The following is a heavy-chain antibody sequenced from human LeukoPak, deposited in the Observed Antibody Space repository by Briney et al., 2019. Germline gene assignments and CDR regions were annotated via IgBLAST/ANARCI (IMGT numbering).Heavy chain of an antibody. J-gene: IGHJ4*02. D-gene: IGHD1-26*01. CDR1: GFTFSSYA. V-gene: IGHV3-30*01. CDR3: ARDQWDLGHFDY. CDR2: ISYDGSNK. Sequence: GRSLRLSCAASGFTFSSYAMRWVRQAPGKGLEWVAVISYDGSNKYYADSVKGRFTISRDNSKNTLYLQMNSLRAEDTAVYYCARDQWDLGHFDYWGQGTLVTVSS.